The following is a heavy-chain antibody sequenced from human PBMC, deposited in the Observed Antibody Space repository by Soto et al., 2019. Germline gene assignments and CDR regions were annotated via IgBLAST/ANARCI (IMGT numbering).Heavy chain of an antibody. CDR2: VTGDGGNT. D-gene: IGHD3-3*01. CDR1: GFTFSNYV. CDR3: VKDRSSFTILGVVNSVDV. V-gene: IGHV3-23*01. Sequence: EVQLLESGGGLVQPGGSLRLSCAASGFTFSNYVMGWVRQAPGQGLEWVSAVTGDGGNTYHADSVQGRFAISRDNSKNTRNLQMNSLGAEDTAVYYCVKDRSSFTILGVVNSVDVWGKGTAVTVSS. J-gene: IGHJ6*04.